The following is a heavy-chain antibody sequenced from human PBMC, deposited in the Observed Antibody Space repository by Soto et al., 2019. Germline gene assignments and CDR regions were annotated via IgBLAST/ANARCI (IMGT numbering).Heavy chain of an antibody. Sequence: SETLSLTCTVSGDSIRNFYWSWIRRPPGKGLEWIGKIFFTGSAHYNPSLRNRVTMSVDTSKDQFSLTLTSVTAADTAVYYCARDGHGMDVWGQGTTVTVSS. CDR3: ARDGHGMDV. J-gene: IGHJ6*02. CDR1: GDSIRNFY. V-gene: IGHV4-59*01. CDR2: IFFTGSA.